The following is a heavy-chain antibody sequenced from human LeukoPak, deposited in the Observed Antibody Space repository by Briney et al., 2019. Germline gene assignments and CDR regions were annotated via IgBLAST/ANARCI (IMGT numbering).Heavy chain of an antibody. Sequence: PSETLSLTCTVSGGSISSSSYYWGWIRQPPGKGLEWIGSIYYSGSTYYNPSLKSRVTISVDTSKNQFSLKLSSVTSADTAVYYCARGWYNWNYYWFDPWGQGTLVTVSS. J-gene: IGHJ5*02. CDR2: IYYSGST. D-gene: IGHD1-7*01. CDR1: GGSISSSSYY. CDR3: ARGWYNWNYYWFDP. V-gene: IGHV4-39*07.